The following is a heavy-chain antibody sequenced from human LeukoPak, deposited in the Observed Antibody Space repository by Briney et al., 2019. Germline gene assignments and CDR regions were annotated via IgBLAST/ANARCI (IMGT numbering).Heavy chain of an antibody. J-gene: IGHJ4*02. CDR2: ITNSGGDT. CDR3: AKGSSSSLPYYFDY. D-gene: IGHD6-6*01. V-gene: IGHV3-23*01. CDR1: GFTFSSYA. Sequence: PGGSLRLSCAASGFTFSSYAMSWVRQAPGKGLEWVSAITNSGGDTYHADSVKGRFTILTDNSKNTPYLQMNSLRVEDTAVYYCAKGSSSSLPYYFDYWGQGTLVTVSS.